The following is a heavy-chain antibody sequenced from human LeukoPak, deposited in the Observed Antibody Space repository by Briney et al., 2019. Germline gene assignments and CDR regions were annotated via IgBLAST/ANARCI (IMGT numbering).Heavy chain of an antibody. J-gene: IGHJ6*03. D-gene: IGHD1-14*01. CDR1: GLTSHDYA. Sequence: GMSLRLSCAISGLTSHDYAMTWVRQAPGKGLEWVSTIVGDSSKTYYAASVRGRFTISRDNSNYVLFLHMNSLRAEDTAIYYCAKQPYNYYYLDVWGKGTTVTISS. CDR3: AKQPYNYYYLDV. V-gene: IGHV3-23*01. CDR2: IVGDSSKT.